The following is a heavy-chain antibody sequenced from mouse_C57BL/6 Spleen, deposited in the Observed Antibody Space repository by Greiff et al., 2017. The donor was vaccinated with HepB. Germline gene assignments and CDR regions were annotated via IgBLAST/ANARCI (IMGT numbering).Heavy chain of an antibody. CDR1: GYTFTDYN. V-gene: IGHV1-22*01. Sequence: EVQLVESGPELVKPGASVKMSCKASGYTFTDYNMHWVKQSHGKSLEWIGYINPNNGGTSYNQKFKGKATLTVNKSSSTAYMELRSLTSEDSAVYYCVMGPWFAYWGQGTLVTVSA. CDR3: VMGPWFAY. J-gene: IGHJ3*01. CDR2: INPNNGGT. D-gene: IGHD2-3*01.